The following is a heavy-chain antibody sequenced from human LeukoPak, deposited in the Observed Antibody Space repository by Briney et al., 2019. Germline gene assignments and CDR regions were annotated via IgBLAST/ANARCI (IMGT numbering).Heavy chain of an antibody. V-gene: IGHV3-11*01. CDR3: ARDYSGSEYFFDY. J-gene: IGHJ4*02. Sequence: GGSLRLSCVTSGFTFSNYYMRWIRQAPGKGLEWVSYISGTGNSKYYADSVKGRFTISRDNAKNSLYLQMSSLRAEDTAMYYFARDYSGSEYFFDYWGQGSLVTVSS. CDR1: GFTFSNYY. D-gene: IGHD1-26*01. CDR2: ISGTGNSK.